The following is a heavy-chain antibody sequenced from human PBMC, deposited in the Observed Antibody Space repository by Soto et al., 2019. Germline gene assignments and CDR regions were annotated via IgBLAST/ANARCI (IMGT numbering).Heavy chain of an antibody. D-gene: IGHD3-16*01. CDR2: INSDGSST. CDR1: GFTFSSYW. V-gene: IGHV3-74*01. Sequence: EVPLVESGGVLVQPGGSLRLSCAASGFTFSSYWMHWVRQPPGKGLVWVSRINSDGSSTSYADSMKVRFTISRHNSKNTLYLPINILRAEATAVSYCVRETEYVYNWFDSWGQGTLVTVS. J-gene: IGHJ5*01. CDR3: VRETEYVYNWFDS.